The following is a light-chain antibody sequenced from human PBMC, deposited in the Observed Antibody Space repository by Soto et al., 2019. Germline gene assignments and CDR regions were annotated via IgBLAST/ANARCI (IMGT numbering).Light chain of an antibody. CDR3: QQFDSVPCT. CDR2: DAS. CDR1: QDITNY. J-gene: IGKJ2*02. V-gene: IGKV1-33*01. Sequence: IQMTQSPSSLSASVGDRVTITCQASQDITNYLIWYQQKPGKATKLLIYDASSLGTAVSSRFSGRGSGTHFTLTISSLQPEDIATYYCQQFDSVPCTFGQGTKLEIK.